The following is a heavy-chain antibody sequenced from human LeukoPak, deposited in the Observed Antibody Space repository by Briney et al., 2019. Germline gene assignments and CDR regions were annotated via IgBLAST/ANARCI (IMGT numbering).Heavy chain of an antibody. CDR1: GFTFSSYS. J-gene: IGHJ3*02. CDR2: ISYDGSNK. D-gene: IGHD6-19*01. CDR3: ARGGPEYSSGWYGADAFDI. Sequence: GGSLRLSCAASGFTFSSYSMNWVRQAPGKGLEWVAVISYDGSNKYYADSVKGRFTISRDNSKNTLYLQMNSLRAEDTAVYYCARGGPEYSSGWYGADAFDIWGQGTMVTVSS. V-gene: IGHV3-30*03.